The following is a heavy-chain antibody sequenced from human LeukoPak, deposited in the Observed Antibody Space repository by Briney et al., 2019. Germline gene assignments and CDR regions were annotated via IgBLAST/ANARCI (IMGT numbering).Heavy chain of an antibody. D-gene: IGHD3-22*01. J-gene: IGHJ4*02. CDR3: ARGFFKYYYDSSGYSGPPGY. CDR2: IYHSGRS. V-gene: IGHV4-30-2*01. CDR1: DVSISSGDQY. Sequence: PSETLSLTCTVSDVSISSGDQYWSWIRQPPGKGLEWIGYIYHSGRSYFNPSLKSRVTISVDTSKNQFSLKLSSVTAADTAVYYCARGFFKYYYDSSGYSGPPGYWGQGTLVTVSS.